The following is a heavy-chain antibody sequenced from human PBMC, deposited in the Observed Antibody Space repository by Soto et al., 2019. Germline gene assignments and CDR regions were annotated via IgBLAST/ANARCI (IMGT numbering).Heavy chain of an antibody. CDR3: ARVPYHYARGTYRPRWFDP. CDR2: IYHDGTT. Sequence: SETLSLTCTVSGYSISRGYYWGWIRQPPGKGLQWIGTIYHDGTTYSNPSLNGRVTISVSTSQNRFSLTLRSVTAADTAVYYCARVPYHYARGTYRPRWFDPWGQGTLVTVSS. V-gene: IGHV4-38-2*02. D-gene: IGHD3-16*02. CDR1: GYSISRGYY. J-gene: IGHJ5*02.